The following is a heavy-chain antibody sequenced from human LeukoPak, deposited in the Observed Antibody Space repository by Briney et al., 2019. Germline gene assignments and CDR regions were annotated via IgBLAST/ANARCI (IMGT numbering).Heavy chain of an antibody. CDR3: ARDLDYGARYEGV. Sequence: ASVKVSCKASGYTFTDYYMHWVRQAPGQGLEWMGWINPNSGGTNYAQKFQGRVTMTRDTSISTAYMELSRLRSDDTAVYYCARDLDYGARYEGVWDQGTLVTVSS. CDR2: INPNSGGT. CDR1: GYTFTDYY. J-gene: IGHJ4*02. D-gene: IGHD4-17*01. V-gene: IGHV1-2*02.